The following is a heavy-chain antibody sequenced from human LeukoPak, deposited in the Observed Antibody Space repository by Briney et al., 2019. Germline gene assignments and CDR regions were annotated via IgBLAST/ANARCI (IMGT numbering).Heavy chain of an antibody. V-gene: IGHV3-23*01. CDR2: VSGSGGIT. J-gene: IGHJ4*02. CDR3: AKTTAGNSSGRYPGWPVDY. CDR1: GFTFNSYA. D-gene: IGHD6-19*01. Sequence: GGSLRLSCAASGFTFNSYAMTWVRQAPGKGLERVSHVSGSGGITYYADSVKGRFTISRDNSKNTLYLQMNSLRAEDTAVYYCAKTTAGNSSGRYPGWPVDYWGQGILVTVSS.